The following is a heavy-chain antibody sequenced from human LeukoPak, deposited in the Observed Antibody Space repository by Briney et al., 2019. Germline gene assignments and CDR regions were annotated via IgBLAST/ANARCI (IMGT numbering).Heavy chain of an antibody. CDR3: AKVRRCSSTSCLGPFDY. Sequence: SETLSLTCAVYGGSFSNYYWSWIRQPPGKGLEWIGEINHSGSTNYNPSLKSRVTISVDTSKNQFSLKLSSVTAADTAVYYCAKVRRCSSTSCLGPFDYWGQGTLVTVSS. V-gene: IGHV4-34*01. CDR2: INHSGST. J-gene: IGHJ4*02. D-gene: IGHD2-2*01. CDR1: GGSFSNYY.